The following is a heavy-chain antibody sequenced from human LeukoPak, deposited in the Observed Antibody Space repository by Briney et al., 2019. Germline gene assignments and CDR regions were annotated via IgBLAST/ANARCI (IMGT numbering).Heavy chain of an antibody. Sequence: ASVKVSGKASGYTFTDYYIHWVRQAPGQGLEWMGWINPNSGGTNSAQKFQGRVTMTRDTSISTAYMDLSRLRSDDTAVYYCAREAPYSTSSDWFDPWGQGTLVTVSS. CDR3: AREAPYSTSSDWFDP. V-gene: IGHV1-2*02. D-gene: IGHD6-6*01. J-gene: IGHJ5*02. CDR1: GYTFTDYY. CDR2: INPNSGGT.